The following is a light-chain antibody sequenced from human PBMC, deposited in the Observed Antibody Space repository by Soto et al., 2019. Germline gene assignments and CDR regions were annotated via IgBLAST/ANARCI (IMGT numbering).Light chain of an antibody. Sequence: QSALTQPASVSGSPGQSITMSCTGTSSDVGGYNYVSWYQQHPGMAPKLMIYDVSNRPSGVSNRFSGSKSGNTASLTISGHQAEDEADYYCSSYTSSSTRVFGGGTKVTVL. J-gene: IGLJ3*02. CDR3: SSYTSSSTRV. CDR1: SSDVGGYNY. CDR2: DVS. V-gene: IGLV2-14*01.